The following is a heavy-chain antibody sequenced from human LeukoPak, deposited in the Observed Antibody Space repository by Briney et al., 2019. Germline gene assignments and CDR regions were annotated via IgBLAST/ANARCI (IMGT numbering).Heavy chain of an antibody. CDR2: IKQDGSEQ. V-gene: IGHV3-7*03. CDR1: GFTFSNYW. Sequence: GGSLRLSCAASGFTFSNYWMNWVRQAPGKGLEWVANIKQDGSEQYYVDSVKGRFTISRDNAKNSLYLQMNSLRAEDTALYYCAKDVGATIYYGMDVWGQGTTVTVSS. CDR3: AKDVGATIYYGMDV. D-gene: IGHD1-26*01. J-gene: IGHJ6*02.